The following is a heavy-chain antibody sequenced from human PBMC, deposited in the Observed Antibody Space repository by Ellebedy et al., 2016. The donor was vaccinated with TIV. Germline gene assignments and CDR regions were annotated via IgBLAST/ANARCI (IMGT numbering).Heavy chain of an antibody. Sequence: GESLKISXAASGFTFSSYAMSWVRQAPGKGLEWVANIKQDGSEKYYVDSVKGRFTISRDNAKNSLYLQMNSLRAEDTAVYYCTSTGYEPYYFEYWGQGTLVTVSS. J-gene: IGHJ4*02. CDR1: GFTFSSYA. CDR3: TSTGYEPYYFEY. CDR2: IKQDGSEK. V-gene: IGHV3-7*01. D-gene: IGHD3-9*01.